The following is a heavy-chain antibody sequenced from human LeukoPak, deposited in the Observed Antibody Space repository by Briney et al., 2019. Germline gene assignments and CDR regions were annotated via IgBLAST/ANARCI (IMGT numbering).Heavy chain of an antibody. J-gene: IGHJ4*02. CDR2: INPNSGAT. CDR1: GYTFSGYY. CDR3: ARYNWNDVVSALDY. D-gene: IGHD1-1*01. Sequence: ASVKVSCKASGYTFSGYYIHWVRQVPGQGLEWMGWINPNSGATSYAQKFQGGVTLTRDTSITTFYMEGSRLRSDDTAVYFCARYNWNDVVSALDYWGQGTLVTVSS. V-gene: IGHV1-2*02.